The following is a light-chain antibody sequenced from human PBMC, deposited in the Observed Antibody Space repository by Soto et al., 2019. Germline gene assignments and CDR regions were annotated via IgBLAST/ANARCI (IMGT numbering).Light chain of an antibody. J-gene: IGLJ1*01. CDR2: GNN. V-gene: IGLV1-40*01. CDR3: QSSDSSLSGYV. Sequence: QAVVTQPPSVSGAPGQRVTISCTGSSSNIGAGYDVHWYQQLPGTAPKLLIYGNNNRPSGVPDRFSGSKSGTSASLAITGLQAEDEADYYCQSSDSSLSGYVFGPGTKLTVL. CDR1: SSNIGAGYD.